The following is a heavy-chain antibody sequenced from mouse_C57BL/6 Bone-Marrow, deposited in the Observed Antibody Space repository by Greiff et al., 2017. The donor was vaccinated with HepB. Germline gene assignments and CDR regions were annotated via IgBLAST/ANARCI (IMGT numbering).Heavy chain of an antibody. CDR1: GYTFTSYW. D-gene: IGHD1-1*01. Sequence: QVQLQQPGAELVKPGASVKMSCKASGYTFTSYWITWVKKRPGQGLEWIGDIYPGSGSTNYNEKFKSKATLTVDTSSSTAYMQLSSLTSEDSAVYYCARDYYGSSHFDDWGQGTTLTVSS. CDR3: ARDYYGSSHFDD. CDR2: IYPGSGST. J-gene: IGHJ2*01. V-gene: IGHV1-55*01.